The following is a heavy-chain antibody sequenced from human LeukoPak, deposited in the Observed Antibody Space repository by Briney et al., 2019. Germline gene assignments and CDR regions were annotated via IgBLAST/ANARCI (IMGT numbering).Heavy chain of an antibody. CDR1: GFTFSSYA. D-gene: IGHD2-2*02. V-gene: IGHV3-30*04. Sequence: GGSLRLSCAASGFTFSSYAMHWVRQAPGKGLEWVAVISYDGSNKYYADSVKGRFTISRDNSKNTLYLQMNSLRAEDTAVYYCERTSIPPILWFDPWGQGTLVTVSS. CDR2: ISYDGSNK. CDR3: ERTSIPPILWFDP. J-gene: IGHJ5*02.